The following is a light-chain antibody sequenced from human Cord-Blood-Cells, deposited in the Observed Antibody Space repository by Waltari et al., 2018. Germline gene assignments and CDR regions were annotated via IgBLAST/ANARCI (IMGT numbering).Light chain of an antibody. V-gene: IGKV3-15*01. J-gene: IGKJ2*01. CDR1: QSVSSN. Sequence: EIVMTQSPATPSVSPGERATISCRASQSVSSNLAWYQQKPGQAPRLLIYGASTRATGIPARFSGSGSGTEFTLTISSLQSEDFAVYYCQQYNNWPPKYTFGQGTKLEIK. CDR2: GAS. CDR3: QQYNNWPPKYT.